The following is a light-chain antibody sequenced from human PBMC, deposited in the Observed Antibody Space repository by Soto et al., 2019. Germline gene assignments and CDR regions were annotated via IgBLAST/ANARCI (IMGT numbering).Light chain of an antibody. CDR3: MQTAHRPYT. CDR1: QSLVYADGNTY. CDR2: KVF. J-gene: IGKJ2*01. Sequence: DVVMTQSPLSLPVTLGQSASISCTSSQSLVYADGNTYLNWLQQRPGQSPRRLIYKVFNRDSGVPDRFSGSASGSEFTLTISRVEAEDIGVYYCMQTAHRPYTFGRGTNVDIK. V-gene: IGKV2-30*01.